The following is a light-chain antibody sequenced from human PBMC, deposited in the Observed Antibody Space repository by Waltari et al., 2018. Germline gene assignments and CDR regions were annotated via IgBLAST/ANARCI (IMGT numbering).Light chain of an antibody. CDR2: GAS. Sequence: EIELTQSPGPLPFSPGETATLSCRASQSVRSSQSAWYQQKPGQAPRLRIYGASIRLTGIPDRFSGGESGTDFPLTISRLEPEDFAVYYCQQYGGAYTFGQGTKLEIK. V-gene: IGKV3-20*01. CDR3: QQYGGAYT. CDR1: QSVRSSQ. J-gene: IGKJ2*01.